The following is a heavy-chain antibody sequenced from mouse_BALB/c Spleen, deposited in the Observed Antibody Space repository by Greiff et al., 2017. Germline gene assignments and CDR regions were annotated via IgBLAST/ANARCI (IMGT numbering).Heavy chain of an antibody. J-gene: IGHJ1*01. CDR3: AREGDRYELAGYFDV. CDR2: ISYSGST. CDR1: GYSITSDYA. D-gene: IGHD2-14*01. Sequence: VQLKESGPGLVKPSQSLSLTCTVTGYSITSDYAWNWIRQFPGNKLEWMGYISYSGSTSYNPSLKSRISITRDTSKNQFFLQLNSVTTEDTATYYCAREGDRYELAGYFDVWGAGTTVTVSS. V-gene: IGHV3-2*02.